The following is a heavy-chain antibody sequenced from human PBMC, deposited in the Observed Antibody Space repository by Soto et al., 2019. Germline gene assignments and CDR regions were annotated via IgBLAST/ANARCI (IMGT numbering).Heavy chain of an antibody. J-gene: IGHJ4*02. D-gene: IGHD3-22*01. CDR1: GFSLSTSGMR. CDR2: IDWDDDK. V-gene: IGHV2-70*04. Sequence: PTLVNPTQTLTLTCTFSGFSLSTSGMRVSWIRQPPGKALEWLARIDWDDDKFYSTSLKTRLTISKDTSKNQVVLTMTNMDPVDTATYYCARSTYYYHSSGYYDRDFDYWGQGTMVTASS. CDR3: ARSTYYYHSSGYYDRDFDY.